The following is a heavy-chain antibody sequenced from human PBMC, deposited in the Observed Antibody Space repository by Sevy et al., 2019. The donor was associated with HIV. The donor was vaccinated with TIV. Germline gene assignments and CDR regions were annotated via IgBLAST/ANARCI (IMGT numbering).Heavy chain of an antibody. V-gene: IGHV1-18*01. CDR1: GYTFTSYG. D-gene: IGHD3-10*01. Sequence: ASVKVSCKASGYTFTSYGISWVRQAPGQGLEWMGWISAYNGNTNYAQKLQGRVTMTTDTSTSTAYMELRSLRSDDTAVYYCARLNYGSGSYAGDVPFDYWGQGTLVTVSS. CDR2: ISAYNGNT. CDR3: ARLNYGSGSYAGDVPFDY. J-gene: IGHJ4*02.